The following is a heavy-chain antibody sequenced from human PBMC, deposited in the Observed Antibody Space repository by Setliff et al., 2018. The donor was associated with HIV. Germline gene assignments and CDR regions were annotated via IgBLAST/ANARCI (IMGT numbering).Heavy chain of an antibody. CDR1: GFTVSSNY. Sequence: GGSLRLSCAASGFTVSSNYMSWVRQAPGKGLEWVALIWYDASKKEYADSVKGRFNILRDDSKKTVDLQMNSLRADDTAVYYCVKDVVKFWSGSGALDFWGPGTLVTVSS. J-gene: IGHJ4*02. V-gene: IGHV3-33*06. CDR3: VKDVVKFWSGSGALDF. D-gene: IGHD3-3*01. CDR2: IWYDASKK.